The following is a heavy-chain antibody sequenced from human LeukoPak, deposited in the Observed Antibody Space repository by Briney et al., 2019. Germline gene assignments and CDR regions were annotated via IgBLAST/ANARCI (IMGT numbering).Heavy chain of an antibody. CDR2: ISAYSGKT. CDR3: ARDHEDVYGSGSYKL. CDR1: GYPFISYG. D-gene: IGHD3-10*01. J-gene: IGHJ4*02. V-gene: IGHV1-18*01. Sequence: ASVKVSCKAAGYPFISYGISWVRQAPGQGLEWMGWISAYSGKTEFAQRFQDRVTMTTDTSTTTAYMELRRLRSDDTAMYYCARDHEDVYGSGSYKLWGQGTLVTVSS.